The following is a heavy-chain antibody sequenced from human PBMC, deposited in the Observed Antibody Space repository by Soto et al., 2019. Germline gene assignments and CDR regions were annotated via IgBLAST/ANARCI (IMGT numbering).Heavy chain of an antibody. CDR1: GGSISSSSYY. V-gene: IGHV4-39*07. J-gene: IGHJ4*02. CDR3: ARGWSGWRVWLDY. Sequence: SETLSLTCTVSGGSISSSSYYWGWIRQPPGKGLEWIGSIYHSGSTNYNPSLKSRVTISVDTSKNQFSLKLSSVTAADTAVYYCARGWSGWRVWLDYWGQGTLVTVSS. D-gene: IGHD6-19*01. CDR2: IYHSGST.